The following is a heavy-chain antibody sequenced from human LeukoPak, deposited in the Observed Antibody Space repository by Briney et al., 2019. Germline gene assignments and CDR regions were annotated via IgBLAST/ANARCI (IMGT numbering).Heavy chain of an antibody. CDR3: ARWGFWSGQTYYFDY. Sequence: SETLSLTCAVYGGSLSGYYWSWIRQPPGKGLEWIGEINHSGSTNYNPSLKSRVTMSVDTSKNQFSLKLSSVTAADTAVYYCARWGFWSGQTYYFDYWGQGTLVTVSS. V-gene: IGHV4-34*01. D-gene: IGHD3-3*01. CDR2: INHSGST. CDR1: GGSLSGYY. J-gene: IGHJ4*02.